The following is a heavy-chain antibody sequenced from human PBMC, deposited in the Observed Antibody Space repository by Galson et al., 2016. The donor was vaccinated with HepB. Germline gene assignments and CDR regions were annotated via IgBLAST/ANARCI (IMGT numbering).Heavy chain of an antibody. Sequence: SLRLSCAASGFTFSNYGMHWVRQAPGKGLEWVAVISYDGRNKYYADSVKGRFTISRDNSKNTLDPQMNSLRAEDTAVYYCAKDPVVQAEWYYFDDWGQGILVTVSS. CDR2: ISYDGRNK. CDR1: GFTFSNYG. V-gene: IGHV3-30*18. J-gene: IGHJ4*02. D-gene: IGHD3-22*01. CDR3: AKDPVVQAEWYYFDD.